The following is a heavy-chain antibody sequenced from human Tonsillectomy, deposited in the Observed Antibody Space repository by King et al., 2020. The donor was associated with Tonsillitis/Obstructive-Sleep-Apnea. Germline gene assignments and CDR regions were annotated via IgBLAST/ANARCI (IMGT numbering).Heavy chain of an antibody. J-gene: IGHJ6*03. CDR3: ARDGEMATISYYYYYMDV. D-gene: IGHD5-24*01. V-gene: IGHV3-33*01. CDR2: LWNDGSNK. CDR1: GFTFSSYG. Sequence: VQLVESGGGVVQPGRSLRLSCAASGFTFSSYGMHWVRQAPGKGLEWVAVLWNDGSNKYYADSVKGRLTISRDNSKNTLYLQMNSLRAEDTAGYYCARDGEMATISYYYYYMDVWGKGTTVTVSS.